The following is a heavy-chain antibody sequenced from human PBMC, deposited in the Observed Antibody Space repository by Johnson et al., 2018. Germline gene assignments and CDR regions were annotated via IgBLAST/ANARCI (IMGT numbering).Heavy chain of an antibody. CDR1: GFTFNDYY. CDR3: ARDFGFDTFDI. Sequence: QVQLQESGGGLVKPGESVRLSCTASGFTFNDYYMSWIRQTQGKGLEWIAYISSAGRSVQYADSVQGRLPGSRDNAKNSLYLQMNSLRAEDPAVYYCARDFGFDTFDIWGQGTMVTVSS. V-gene: IGHV3-11*04. J-gene: IGHJ3*02. D-gene: IGHD3-16*01. CDR2: ISSAGRSV.